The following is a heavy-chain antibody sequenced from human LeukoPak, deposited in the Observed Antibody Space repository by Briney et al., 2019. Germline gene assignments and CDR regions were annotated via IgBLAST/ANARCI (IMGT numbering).Heavy chain of an antibody. J-gene: IGHJ4*02. CDR3: ARRGTAALGY. CDR1: GGSFSGYY. Sequence: PSETLSLTCAVYGGSFSGYYWSWIRQPPGKGLEWIGEINHSGNTNYNPSLKSRVTISVDTSKNQFSLKLSSVTAADTVVYYCARRGTAALGYWGQGTLVTVSS. V-gene: IGHV4-34*01. CDR2: INHSGNT. D-gene: IGHD2-2*01.